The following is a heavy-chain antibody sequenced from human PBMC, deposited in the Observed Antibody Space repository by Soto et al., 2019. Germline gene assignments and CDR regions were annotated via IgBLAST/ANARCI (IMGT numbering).Heavy chain of an antibody. CDR1: GGSINSDGYS. Sequence: QLQLQESGSGLVKPSQTLSRTCTVSGGSINSDGYSWSWIRQPPGKGLEWIGYIYNSGNTYYNPSLKSRVTISIDRSKNQFSLKLSSVTAADTAVYYCAKGRYCSGGICYGDAFDIWGQGTMVTVSS. J-gene: IGHJ3*02. V-gene: IGHV4-30-2*01. CDR2: IYNSGNT. D-gene: IGHD2-15*01. CDR3: AKGRYCSGGICYGDAFDI.